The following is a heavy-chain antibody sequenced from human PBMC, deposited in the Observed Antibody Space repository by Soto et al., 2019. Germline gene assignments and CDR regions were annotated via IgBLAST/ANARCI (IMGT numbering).Heavy chain of an antibody. D-gene: IGHD2-2*01. Sequence: QLVEIGGGLVNPGESLRLSCAASGFNFSNYYMAWVRQAPGKGLEWISYISSRASYTNDADAVYGRFTVSIDNANGSLYRQIISLRVEDTGIYYCTRRQPMLFLDTWGQGTVVTVSS. V-gene: IGHV3-11*06. J-gene: IGHJ5*02. CDR3: TRRQPMLFLDT. CDR1: GFNFSNYY. CDR2: ISSRASYT.